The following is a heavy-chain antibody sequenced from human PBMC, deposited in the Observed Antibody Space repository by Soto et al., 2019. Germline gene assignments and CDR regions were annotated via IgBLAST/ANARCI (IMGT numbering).Heavy chain of an antibody. CDR3: ARTSRAAAGTLYYYYYGRDV. D-gene: IGHD6-13*01. V-gene: IGHV4-34*01. Sequence: LSDTLDLTLALYGGSFSAYYWSGIPQPPGKGLEWSGEINRSGVTNYNPSLKSRDTLSVEKSKNQFSLKLSSVTAADTAVYYCARTSRAAAGTLYYYYYGRDVWGQWTTVP. CDR1: GGSFSAYY. CDR2: INRSGVT. J-gene: IGHJ6*01.